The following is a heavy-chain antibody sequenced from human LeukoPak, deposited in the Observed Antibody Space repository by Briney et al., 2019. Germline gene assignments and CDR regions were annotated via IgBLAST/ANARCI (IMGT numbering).Heavy chain of an antibody. CDR1: GGSFSGYY. V-gene: IGHV4-34*12. J-gene: IGHJ6*03. CDR3: AREAVAGTGGGYYYYYMDV. D-gene: IGHD6-19*01. Sequence: SETLSLTCAVYGGSFSGYYWSWIRQPPGKGLEWIGSMFHSGTTYYNPSLKSRVTISVDTSKNQFSLKLSSVTAADTAVYYCAREAVAGTGGGYYYYYMDVWGKGTTVTVSS. CDR2: MFHSGTT.